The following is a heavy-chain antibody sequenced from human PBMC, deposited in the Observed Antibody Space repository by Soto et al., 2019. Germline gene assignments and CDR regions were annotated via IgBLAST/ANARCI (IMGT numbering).Heavy chain of an antibody. D-gene: IGHD1-26*01. V-gene: IGHV4-59*01. CDR1: GGSISSYY. Sequence: SETLSLTCTVSGGSISSYYWSWIRQPPGKGLEWIGYIYYSGSTNYNPSLKSRVTISVDTSKNQFSLKLSSVTAADTAVYYCARMSLGSLDYWGQGTLVTVS. CDR3: ARMSLGSLDY. J-gene: IGHJ4*02. CDR2: IYYSGST.